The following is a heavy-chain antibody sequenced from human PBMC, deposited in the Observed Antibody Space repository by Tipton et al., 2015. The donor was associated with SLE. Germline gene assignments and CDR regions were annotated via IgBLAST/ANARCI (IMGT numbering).Heavy chain of an antibody. CDR1: GGSFSGYY. D-gene: IGHD2-8*02. CDR3: ARGAPGAAPPRGWGIYYYGMDV. V-gene: IGHV4-34*01. J-gene: IGHJ6*02. CDR2: INHSGST. Sequence: TLSLTCAVYGGSFSGYYWSWIRQPPGKGLEWIGEINHSGSTNYNPSLKSRVTISVDTSKNQFSLKLSSVTAADTAVYYCARGAPGAAPPRGWGIYYYGMDVWGQGTTVTVSS.